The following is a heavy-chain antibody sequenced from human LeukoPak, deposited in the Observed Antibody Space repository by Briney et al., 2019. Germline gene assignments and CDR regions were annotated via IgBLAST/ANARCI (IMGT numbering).Heavy chain of an antibody. CDR2: MNHVGGT. CDR3: ARLVSQTEPRFDY. Sequence: SETLSLTCAVYGGSFSDYYWSWIRQPPGKGLEWIGDMNHVGGTNYNPSLKSRVTISVDTSKSQFSLKLRSVTAADTGVYYCARLVSQTEPRFDYWGQGTLVTVSS. J-gene: IGHJ4*02. V-gene: IGHV4-34*01. D-gene: IGHD6-13*01. CDR1: GGSFSDYY.